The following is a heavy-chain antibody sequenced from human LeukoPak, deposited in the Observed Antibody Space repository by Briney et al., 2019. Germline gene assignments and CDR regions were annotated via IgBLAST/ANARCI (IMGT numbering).Heavy chain of an antibody. CDR3: ATFGGLYYESHGYPDFDH. J-gene: IGHJ4*02. V-gene: IGHV4-34*01. D-gene: IGHD3-22*01. CDR2: INQSGST. Sequence: PSETLSLTCSVSGGSLSPYYWSWIRQPPGGGLEWLGEINQSGSTNYNPSLKSRVTISVEKFKNQFSLEVTSVTAADTAIYYCATFGGLYYESHGYPDFDHWGQGTLVTVSS. CDR1: GGSLSPYY.